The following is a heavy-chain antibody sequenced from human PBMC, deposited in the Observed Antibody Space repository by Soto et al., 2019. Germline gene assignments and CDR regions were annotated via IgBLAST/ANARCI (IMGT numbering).Heavy chain of an antibody. D-gene: IGHD2-8*01. CDR3: ARLYPLTHGYFDY. V-gene: IGHV5-51*01. CDR1: GYSFTSYL. CDR2: IYPGDSDT. Sequence: GASLKLSCTRSGYSFTSYLIGWVLQLPGKGLEWMGIIYPGDSDTRYSPSFQGQVTISADKSISTAYLQWSSLKASDTAMYYCARLYPLTHGYFDYWGQGTLVTVSS. J-gene: IGHJ4*02.